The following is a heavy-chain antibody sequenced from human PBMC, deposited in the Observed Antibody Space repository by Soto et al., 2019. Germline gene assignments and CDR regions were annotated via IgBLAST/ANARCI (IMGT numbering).Heavy chain of an antibody. CDR1: GGSFSGYY. CDR3: ARGRVESIVVVPAADFDY. CDR2: INHSGST. V-gene: IGHV4-34*01. J-gene: IGHJ4*02. Sequence: SETLSLTCAVYGGSFSGYYWSWIRQPPGKGLEWIGEINHSGSTNYNPSLKSRVTISVDTSKNQFSLKLSSVTAADTAVYYCARGRVESIVVVPAADFDYWGQGTLVTVSS. D-gene: IGHD2-2*01.